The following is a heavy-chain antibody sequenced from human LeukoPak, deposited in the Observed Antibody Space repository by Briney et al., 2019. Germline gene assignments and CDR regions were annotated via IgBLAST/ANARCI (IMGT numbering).Heavy chain of an antibody. CDR3: ARYPYVGATRVDY. J-gene: IGHJ4*02. D-gene: IGHD1-26*01. CDR1: GYTFSSYG. CDR2: ISGSNGNT. V-gene: IGHV1-18*01. Sequence: ASVKVSCKASGYTFSSYGISWVRQAPGQGLEWMGWISGSNGNTNYAQKLQARVTMTTDTSTSTVYMELRSLRSDDTAVSYCARYPYVGATRVDYWGQGTLVTVSS.